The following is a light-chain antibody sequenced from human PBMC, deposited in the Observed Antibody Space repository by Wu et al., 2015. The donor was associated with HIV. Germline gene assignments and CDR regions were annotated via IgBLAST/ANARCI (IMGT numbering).Light chain of an antibody. V-gene: IGKV3-15*01. Sequence: PGXRVTLXCRASHSLNSNLAWYQXKAGQAPRLLIYGPSTRATSIPPNFSGSGSGTEFTLTIDYIQSEDFAVYYCQQYNNWPYTFGQGTKLEIK. J-gene: IGKJ2*01. CDR2: GPS. CDR1: HSLNSN. CDR3: QQYNNWPYT.